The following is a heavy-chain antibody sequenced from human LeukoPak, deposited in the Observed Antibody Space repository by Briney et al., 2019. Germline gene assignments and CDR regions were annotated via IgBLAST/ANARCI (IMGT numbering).Heavy chain of an antibody. D-gene: IGHD2-2*01. CDR2: IYTSGST. J-gene: IGHJ6*03. CDR1: GGSISSYY. CDR3: ARGRRYCSSTSCRTYYYYMDV. Sequence: SETLSLTCTASGGSISSYYWSWIRQPAGKGLEWIGRIYTSGSTNYNPSLKSRVTMSVDTSKNQFSLKLSSVTAADTAVYYCARGRRYCSSTSCRTYYYYMDVWGKGTTVTVSS. V-gene: IGHV4-4*07.